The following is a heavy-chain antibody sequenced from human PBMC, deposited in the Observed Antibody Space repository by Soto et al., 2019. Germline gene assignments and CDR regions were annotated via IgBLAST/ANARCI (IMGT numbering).Heavy chain of an antibody. CDR2: INGGNGEP. V-gene: IGHV1-3*01. D-gene: IGHD6-19*01. CDR1: ECFTCYG. CDR3: AISGKAGITVAGPIDY. Sequence: QVQLVQSGAEAKKPGASVKISCKASECFTCYGMQWVRQAPGQRPEWMGWINGGNGEPKYSQKFQGRVTFTRGTSASRAYRDLSSLRSEDTAVYYGAISGKAGITVAGPIDYWGQGPLVTVSS. J-gene: IGHJ4*02.